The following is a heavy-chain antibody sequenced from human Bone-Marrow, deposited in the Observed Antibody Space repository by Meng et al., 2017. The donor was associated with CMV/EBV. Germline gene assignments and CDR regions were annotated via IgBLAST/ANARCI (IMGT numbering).Heavy chain of an antibody. CDR2: ISSSSSYT. CDR1: GFALSEYY. CDR3: ARDQVLGAVAGTAFDY. J-gene: IGHJ4*02. Sequence: QVQLVESGGGLVKPGGSLRLPCAASGFALSEYYMSWIRQAPGKGLDWVSYISSSSSYTNYADSVKGRFTISRDNAKNSLYLQMNSLRAEDTAVYYCARDQVLGAVAGTAFDYWGQGTLVTVSS. V-gene: IGHV3-11*06. D-gene: IGHD6-19*01.